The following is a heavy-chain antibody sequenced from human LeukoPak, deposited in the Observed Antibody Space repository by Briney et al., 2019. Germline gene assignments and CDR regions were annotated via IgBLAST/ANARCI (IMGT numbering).Heavy chain of an antibody. CDR3: AREHYDNWFDP. D-gene: IGHD3-16*01. V-gene: IGHV4-61*01. J-gene: IGHJ5*02. CDR2: IYYSRST. CDR1: GGSVSSGSYY. Sequence: PSETLSLTCTVSGGSVSSGSYYWSWIRQPPGKGLEWIGYIYYSRSTNYNPSLKSRVTISVDSSKNQFSLKLSSVTAADTAVYYCAREHYDNWFDPWGQGTLVTVSS.